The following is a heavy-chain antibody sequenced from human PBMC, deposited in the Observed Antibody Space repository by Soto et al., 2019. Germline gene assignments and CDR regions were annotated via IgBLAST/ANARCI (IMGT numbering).Heavy chain of an antibody. J-gene: IGHJ4*02. CDR3: ARPVANDY. CDR1: GFIFSNYA. V-gene: IGHV3-23*01. Sequence: GGSLRLSCAASGFIFSNYAMSWVRQAPGKGLEWVSTLSGSGDNTYYADSVKGRFTISRDNSKNTLYLQMHSLRAEDTAVYSCARPVANDYWGQGTRVTVSS. CDR2: LSGSGDNT. D-gene: IGHD4-4*01.